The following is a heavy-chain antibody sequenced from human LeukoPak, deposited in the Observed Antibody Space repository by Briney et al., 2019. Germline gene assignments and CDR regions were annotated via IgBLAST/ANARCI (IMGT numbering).Heavy chain of an antibody. Sequence: GGSLRLSCAASGFTFSSYAMHWVRQAPGKGLEWVAVISYDGSNKYYADSVKGRFTISRDNSKNTLYLQMNSLRAEDTAVYYCATGGYDYVWGSYRYEDYWGQGTLVTVSS. CDR2: ISYDGSNK. CDR3: ATGGYDYVWGSYRYEDY. J-gene: IGHJ4*02. V-gene: IGHV3-30*04. CDR1: GFTFSSYA. D-gene: IGHD3-16*02.